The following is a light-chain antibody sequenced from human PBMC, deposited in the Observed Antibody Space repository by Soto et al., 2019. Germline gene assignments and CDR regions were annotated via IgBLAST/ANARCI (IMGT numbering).Light chain of an antibody. CDR2: QDS. CDR3: QACDSSNAHYT. J-gene: IGLJ1*01. V-gene: IGLV3-1*01. CDR1: KLGDKY. Sequence: SVLTQPPSVSVSPGQTASITCSGEKLGDKYACWYQEKPEQSPVLVIYQDSKRPTGIPERFSGSNSGNSATLTIRGTHAMHEADYSCQACDSSNAHYTFGTGTKV.